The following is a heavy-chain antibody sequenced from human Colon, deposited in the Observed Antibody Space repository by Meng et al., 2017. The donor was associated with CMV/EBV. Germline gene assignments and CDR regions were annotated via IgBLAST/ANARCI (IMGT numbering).Heavy chain of an antibody. CDR3: TRDFWGSLEY. J-gene: IGHJ4*02. V-gene: IGHV3-74*01. CDR1: GFTFSNYD. CDR2: IQNDGSST. Sequence: EVQLVESGGGLVQPGGSLRLSCAASGFTFSNYDMHWVRQGPGKALVWVSRIQNDGSSTTYAESVKGRFTISRDNAKNTLYLQMNSLRAEDTAVYYCTRDFWGSLEYWGQGALVTVSS. D-gene: IGHD3-16*01.